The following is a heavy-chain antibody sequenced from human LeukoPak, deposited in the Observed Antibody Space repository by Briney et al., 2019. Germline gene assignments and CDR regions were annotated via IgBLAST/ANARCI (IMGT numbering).Heavy chain of an antibody. J-gene: IGHJ3*01. CDR3: AKVIGYCSSTSCSLFDDAFDV. Sequence: PGGSLRLSCAASGFSFDDYAMHWVRQAPGKGLEWVSVISGDAGRTYYADSVRGRFSISRDNSKNSLFLQMNSLRTEDTAFYFCAKVIGYCSSTSCSLFDDAFDVWGQGTMVTVSS. D-gene: IGHD2-2*03. V-gene: IGHV3-43*02. CDR2: ISGDAGRT. CDR1: GFSFDDYA.